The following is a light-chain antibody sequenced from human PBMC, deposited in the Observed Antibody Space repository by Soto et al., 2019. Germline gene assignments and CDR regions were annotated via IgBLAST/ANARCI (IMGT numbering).Light chain of an antibody. CDR3: HMWDSSTVV. V-gene: IGLV3-9*01. Sequence: SYELTQPLSVSVALGQTARVTCGGNNIGSKNVHWYQQKPGQAPVLVTYRDTYRPSGIPERFSGSNSGNTATLTISRAQGGDEADYYCHMWDSSTVVFGGGTKVTVL. J-gene: IGLJ3*02. CDR2: RDT. CDR1: NIGSKN.